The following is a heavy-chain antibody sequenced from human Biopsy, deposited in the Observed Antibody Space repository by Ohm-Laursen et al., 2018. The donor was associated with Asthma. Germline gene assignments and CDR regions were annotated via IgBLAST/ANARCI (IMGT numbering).Heavy chain of an antibody. V-gene: IGHV1-24*01. CDR2: HDHEEGGT. D-gene: IGHD4-17*01. CDR3: ASDFPKDYVRYNFQF. CDR1: GYSLTDLS. Sequence: VKVFCKISGYSLTDLSMHWVRQAPGQGLEWMGGHDHEEGGTVNARRFQGRVTMTEDTSTDTAYMELSSLSSDDTAVYYCASDFPKDYVRYNFQFWGQGTLVTVSS. J-gene: IGHJ4*02.